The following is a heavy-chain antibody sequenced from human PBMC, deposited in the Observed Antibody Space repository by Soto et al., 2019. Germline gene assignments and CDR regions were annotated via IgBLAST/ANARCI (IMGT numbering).Heavy chain of an antibody. CDR3: ARDLGLVETGDVWGGAFDI. J-gene: IGHJ3*02. D-gene: IGHD7-27*01. CDR2: IYYSGST. CDR1: GGSISSGDYY. V-gene: IGHV4-30-4*01. Sequence: QVQLQESGPGLVKPSQTLSLTCTVSGGSISSGDYYWSWIRQPPGKGLEWIGYIYYSGSTYYNPSLKSRVTISVDTSKNQFSLKLSSVTAADTAVYYCARDLGLVETGDVWGGAFDIWGQGTMVTVSS.